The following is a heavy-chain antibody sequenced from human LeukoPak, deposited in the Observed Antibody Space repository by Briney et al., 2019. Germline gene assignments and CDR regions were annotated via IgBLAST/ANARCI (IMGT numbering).Heavy chain of an antibody. J-gene: IGHJ4*02. Sequence: GGSLRLSCAASGFTFSSYWMHWVRQAPGKGLMWVSGINSEGSSTSYADFVKGRFTISRDNAKNTLYLQMNSLRAEDTAVYYCARDRLSIPFDYWGQGTLVTVSS. CDR2: INSEGSST. D-gene: IGHD2-21*01. V-gene: IGHV3-74*01. CDR1: GFTFSSYW. CDR3: ARDRLSIPFDY.